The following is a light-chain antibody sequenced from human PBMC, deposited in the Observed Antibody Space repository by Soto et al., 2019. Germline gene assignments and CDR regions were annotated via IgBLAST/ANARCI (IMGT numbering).Light chain of an antibody. Sequence: QSVLTPSPSVSAAPGQKVTISCTGSSSNIGNNYVSWYQQLPGTAPKLLISDKNKRPSGIPDRFSGSKSGTSGTLDITGLQTGDEADYYCATWDGSLPGEVFGGGTQLTVL. J-gene: IGLJ2*01. CDR1: SSNIGNNY. CDR2: DKN. CDR3: ATWDGSLPGEV. V-gene: IGLV1-51*01.